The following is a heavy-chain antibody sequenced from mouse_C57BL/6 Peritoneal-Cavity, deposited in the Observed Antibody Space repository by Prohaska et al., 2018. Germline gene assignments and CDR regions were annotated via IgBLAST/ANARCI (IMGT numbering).Heavy chain of an antibody. V-gene: IGHV1-22*01. Sequence: HGKSLEWIGYINPNNGGTSYNQKFKGKATLTVNKSSSTAYMELRSLTSEDSAVYYCASAYDYDLTWFAYWGQGTLVTVSA. J-gene: IGHJ3*01. CDR2: INPNNGGT. D-gene: IGHD2-4*01. CDR3: ASAYDYDLTWFAY.